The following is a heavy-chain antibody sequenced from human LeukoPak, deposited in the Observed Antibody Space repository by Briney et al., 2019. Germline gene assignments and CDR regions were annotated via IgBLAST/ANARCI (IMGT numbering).Heavy chain of an antibody. CDR2: ISSSSSYI. D-gene: IGHD5-18*01. CDR1: GFTVSSNY. V-gene: IGHV3-21*01. CDR3: ARGRVSGAMGGYYFDY. J-gene: IGHJ4*02. Sequence: GGSLRLSCAASGFTVSSNYMTWVRQAPGKGLEWVSSISSSSSYIYYADSVKGRFTISRDNAKNSLYLQMNSLRAEDTAVYYCARGRVSGAMGGYYFDYWGQGTLVTVSS.